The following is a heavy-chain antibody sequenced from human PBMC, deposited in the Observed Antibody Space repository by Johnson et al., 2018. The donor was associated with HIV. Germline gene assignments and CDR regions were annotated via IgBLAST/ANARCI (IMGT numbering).Heavy chain of an antibody. CDR3: ARVYSSSSAHAFDI. D-gene: IGHD6-6*01. CDR2: ISYEGSNK. Sequence: HVQLVESGGGVVQPGRSLRLSCAASGFTFSSYAMDWVRQAPGKGLEWVAVISYEGSNKYYADSVKGRFTISRDNSKNTLYLQMNSLRAEDTAVYYCARVYSSSSAHAFDIWGQGTMVTVSS. V-gene: IGHV3-30-3*01. J-gene: IGHJ3*02. CDR1: GFTFSSYA.